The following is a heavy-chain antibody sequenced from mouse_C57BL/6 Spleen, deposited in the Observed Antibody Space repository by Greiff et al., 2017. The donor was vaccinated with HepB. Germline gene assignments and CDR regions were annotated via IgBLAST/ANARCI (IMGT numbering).Heavy chain of an antibody. CDR3: ARYYGYAMDY. J-gene: IGHJ4*01. CDR2: IDPSDSNT. D-gene: IGHD1-1*02. CDR1: GYTFTSYW. Sequence: QVQLKQSGAELVKPGASVKLSCKASGYTFTSYWMQWVKQRPGQGLEWIGEIDPSDSNTNYNQKFKGKATLTVDKSSSTAYVQLNSLTSEDSAVYYCARYYGYAMDYWGQGASVTAAS. V-gene: IGHV1-50*01.